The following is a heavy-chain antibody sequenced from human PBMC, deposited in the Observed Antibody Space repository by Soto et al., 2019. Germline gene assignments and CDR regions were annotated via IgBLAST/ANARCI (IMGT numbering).Heavy chain of an antibody. CDR3: AKAQGVTRSYYFDY. CDR2: ISYDGSNK. Sequence: QVQLVESGGGVVQPGRSLRLSCAASGFTFSSYGMHWVRQAPGKGLEWVAVISYDGSNKYYADSVKGRFTISRDNSKNTLYLQMNSLRAEDTAVYYCAKAQGVTRSYYFDYWGQGTLVTVSS. V-gene: IGHV3-30*18. J-gene: IGHJ4*02. CDR1: GFTFSSYG. D-gene: IGHD2-21*02.